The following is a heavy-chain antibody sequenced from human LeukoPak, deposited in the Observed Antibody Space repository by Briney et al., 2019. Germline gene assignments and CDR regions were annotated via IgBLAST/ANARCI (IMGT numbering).Heavy chain of an antibody. CDR1: GYTFTGYY. Sequence: GASVKVSCKASGYTFTGYYMHWVRQAPGQGLEWMGWINPNSGGTNYAQKFQGRVTMTRDTSISTAYMELSRLRSDDTAVYYCAGGEGLHDYVWGSYRSLFDYWGQGTLVTVSS. V-gene: IGHV1-2*02. D-gene: IGHD3-16*02. CDR2: INPNSGGT. CDR3: AGGEGLHDYVWGSYRSLFDY. J-gene: IGHJ4*02.